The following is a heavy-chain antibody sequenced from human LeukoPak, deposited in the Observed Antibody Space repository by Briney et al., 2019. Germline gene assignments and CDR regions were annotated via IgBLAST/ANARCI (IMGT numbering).Heavy chain of an antibody. V-gene: IGHV4-31*03. CDR3: ARISGYYYYGSGSYSN. CDR1: GGSISSGGYY. Sequence: KPPQTLSLTCTVSGGSISSGGYYWSWIRQHPGKGLEWIGYIYYSGSTHYNPSLKSRVTISVDTSKNQFSLKLSSVTAADTAVYYCARISGYYYYGSGSYSNWGQGTLVTVSS. CDR2: IYYSGST. D-gene: IGHD3-10*01. J-gene: IGHJ4*02.